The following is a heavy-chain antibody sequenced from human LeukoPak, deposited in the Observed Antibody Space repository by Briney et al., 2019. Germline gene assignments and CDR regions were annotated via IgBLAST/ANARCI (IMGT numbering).Heavy chain of an antibody. CDR1: GGSISSYY. CDR3: ARDNAAWHY. Sequence: PSETLSLTCTVSGGSISSYYWSWIRQPPGKGLEWIGEINHSGNTNYSPSLKSRVTISVDTSKNQFSLKLSSVTAADTAVYYCARDNAAWHYWGQGTLVTVSS. D-gene: IGHD2-15*01. J-gene: IGHJ4*02. CDR2: INHSGNT. V-gene: IGHV4-34*01.